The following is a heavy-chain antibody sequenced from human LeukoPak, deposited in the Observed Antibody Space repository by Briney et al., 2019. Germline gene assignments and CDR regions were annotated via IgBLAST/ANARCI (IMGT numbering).Heavy chain of an antibody. V-gene: IGHV4-59*01. Sequence: PSETLSLTCTVSGGSISSYSWSWIRQPPGKGLEWIGCIYYSGSTNYNPSRKSRVTISVDTSKNQSSLKLSSVTAADTAVYYCARSSVVPTFDYWGQGTLVTVSS. CDR1: GGSISSYS. J-gene: IGHJ4*02. CDR3: ARSSVVPTFDY. D-gene: IGHD3-22*01. CDR2: IYYSGST.